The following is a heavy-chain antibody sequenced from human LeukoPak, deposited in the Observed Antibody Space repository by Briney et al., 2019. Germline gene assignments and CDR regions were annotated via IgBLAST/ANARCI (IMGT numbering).Heavy chain of an antibody. V-gene: IGHV3-21*01. CDR2: ISSSSSYI. CDR1: GFTFSSYS. Sequence: GGSLRLSCAASGFTFSSYSMNWVRQAPGKGLEWVSSISSSSSYIYYADSVKGRFTISRDNAKNSLYLQMHSLRAEDTAVYYCARDGSVCSGGSCYSSYYYMDVWGKGTTVTVSS. D-gene: IGHD2-15*01. CDR3: ARDGSVCSGGSCYSSYYYMDV. J-gene: IGHJ6*03.